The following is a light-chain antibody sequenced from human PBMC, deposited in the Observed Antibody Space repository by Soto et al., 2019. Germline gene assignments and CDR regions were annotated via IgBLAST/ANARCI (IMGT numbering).Light chain of an antibody. Sequence: EIVMTQSPATLSVSPGERATLSCRASQSVSSNLAWYQQKPGQAPRLLIYRASTRATGIPARFSGSGSGTEFTLTIRSLQSEDFAVYYCQQYNNWPVTFGQGTKLEIK. J-gene: IGKJ2*01. CDR3: QQYNNWPVT. CDR1: QSVSSN. CDR2: RAS. V-gene: IGKV3-15*01.